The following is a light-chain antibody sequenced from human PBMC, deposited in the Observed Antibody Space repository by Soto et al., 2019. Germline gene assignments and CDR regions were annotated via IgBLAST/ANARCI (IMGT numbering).Light chain of an antibody. J-gene: IGLJ3*02. CDR1: ASNIGRNT. V-gene: IGLV1-44*01. CDR2: SDN. CDR3: SSYTGSNNLGV. Sequence: QSVLTQPPSASGTPGQRVTISCSGGASNIGRNTVNWYQDLPGTAPKLLISSDNKRPSGVPDRFSGAKSGTSASLAISGLQSDDEADYYCSSYTGSNNLGVFGGGTKLTVL.